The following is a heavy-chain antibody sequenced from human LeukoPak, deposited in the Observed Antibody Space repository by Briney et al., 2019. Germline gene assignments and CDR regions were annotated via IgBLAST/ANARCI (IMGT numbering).Heavy chain of an antibody. CDR3: ARDHEWELNYYYGMDV. J-gene: IGHJ6*02. CDR2: ISYDGSNK. CDR1: GLTFSSYG. Sequence: PGRSLRLSCAASGLTFSSYGMHWVRQAPGKGLEWVAVISYDGSNKYYADSVKGRFTISRDNSKNTLYLQMNSLRAEDTAVYYCARDHEWELNYYYGMDVWGQGTTVTVSS. V-gene: IGHV3-30*19. D-gene: IGHD1-26*01.